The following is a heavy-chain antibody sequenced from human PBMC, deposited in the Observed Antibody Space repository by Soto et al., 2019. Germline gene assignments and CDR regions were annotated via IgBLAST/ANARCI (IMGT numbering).Heavy chain of an antibody. CDR1: GGSISSGDYY. V-gene: IGHV4-30-4*01. J-gene: IGHJ5*02. Sequence: SETLSLTCTVSGGSISSGDYYWSWIRQPPGKGLEWIGYIYYSGSTYYNPSLKSRVTISVDTSKNQFSLKLSSVTAADTAVYYCARDLSSSSWYNWFDPGGQGTLVTVSS. CDR3: ARDLSSSSWYNWFDP. D-gene: IGHD6-13*01. CDR2: IYYSGST.